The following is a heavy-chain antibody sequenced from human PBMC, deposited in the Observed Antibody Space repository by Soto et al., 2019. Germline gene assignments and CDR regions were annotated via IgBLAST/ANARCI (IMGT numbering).Heavy chain of an antibody. J-gene: IGHJ4*02. CDR2: ISSNGGST. V-gene: IGHV3-64*01. CDR1: GFTFSSYA. CDR3: ARGSNFDY. Sequence: GGSLRLSCAASGFTFSSYAMHWVRQAPGRGLEYVSAISSNGGSTYYANSVKGRFTISRDNSKNTLYLQMGSLRAEDMAVYYCARGSNFDYWGQGTLVTVSS.